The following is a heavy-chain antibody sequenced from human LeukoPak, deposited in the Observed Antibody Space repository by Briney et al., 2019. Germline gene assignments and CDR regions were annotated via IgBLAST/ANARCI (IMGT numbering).Heavy chain of an antibody. V-gene: IGHV1-2*02. CDR2: INPDSGVT. CDR1: GYTFIGYY. Sequence: ASVTVSCKASGYTFIGYYMHWVRQAPGQGLEWLGWINPDSGVTKYAQKFQGRVTMTRDTSISTAYMELSRLRSDDTAVYYCASRELGYWGQGTLVTVSS. D-gene: IGHD1-26*01. J-gene: IGHJ4*02. CDR3: ASRELGY.